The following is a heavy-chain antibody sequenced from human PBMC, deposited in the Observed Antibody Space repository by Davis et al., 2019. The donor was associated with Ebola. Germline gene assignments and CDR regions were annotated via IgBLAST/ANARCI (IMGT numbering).Heavy chain of an antibody. D-gene: IGHD5/OR15-5a*01. CDR2: ISSSSSYI. J-gene: IGHJ6*02. CDR1: GFTFSTYG. Sequence: GESLKISCAASGFTFSTYGMNWVRQAPGKGLEWVSSISSSSSYIYYADSVKGRFTISRDNAKNSLYLQMNSLRAEDTAVYYCARSNVWGQGTTVTVSS. V-gene: IGHV3-21*01. CDR3: ARSNV.